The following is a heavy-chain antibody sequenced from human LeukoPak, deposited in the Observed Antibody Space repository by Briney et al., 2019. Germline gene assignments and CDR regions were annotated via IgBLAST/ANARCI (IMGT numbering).Heavy chain of an antibody. D-gene: IGHD1-7*01. J-gene: IGHJ4*02. CDR2: ISSSSSYM. V-gene: IGHV3-21*01. CDR3: AREGTAFDY. Sequence: GGSLRLSCAASGFTFSSYSMNWVRQAPGKGLEWVSSISSSSSYMYYADSVKGRFTISRDNAKNSLYLQMNSLRAGDTAVYYCAREGTAFDYWGQGTLVTVSS. CDR1: GFTFSSYS.